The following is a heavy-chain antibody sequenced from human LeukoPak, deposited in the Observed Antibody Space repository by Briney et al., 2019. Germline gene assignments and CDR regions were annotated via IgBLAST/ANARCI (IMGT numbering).Heavy chain of an antibody. CDR3: ARLGAGPTYYDFWSGYSSFYFDY. J-gene: IGHJ4*02. CDR1: GGSTSSGNYY. V-gene: IGHV4-39*02. Sequence: SETLSLTCTVSGGSTSSGNYYWGWIRQPPGKGLEWIGGISSSGNTYYNPSFKSRITISIDTSKNHFSLKLSSVSAADTDVYYCARLGAGPTYYDFWSGYSSFYFDYWGQGTLVTVSS. CDR2: ISSSGNT. D-gene: IGHD3-3*01.